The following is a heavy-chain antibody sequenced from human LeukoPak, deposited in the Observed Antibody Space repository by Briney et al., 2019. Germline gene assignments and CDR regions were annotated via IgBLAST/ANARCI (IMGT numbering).Heavy chain of an antibody. J-gene: IGHJ3*02. CDR3: AKDIRAVAGASSAFDI. V-gene: IGHV3-9*03. D-gene: IGHD6-19*01. Sequence: GGSLRLSCAASGFTFDDYAMHWVRQAPGKGLEWVSGISWNSGSIGYADSAKGRFTISRDNAKNSLYLQMNSLRAEDMALYYCAKDIRAVAGASSAFDIWGQGTMVTVSS. CDR2: ISWNSGSI. CDR1: GFTFDDYA.